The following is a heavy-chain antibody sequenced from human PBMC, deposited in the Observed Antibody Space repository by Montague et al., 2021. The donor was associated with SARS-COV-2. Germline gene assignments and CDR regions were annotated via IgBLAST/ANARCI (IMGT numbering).Heavy chain of an antibody. CDR2: ICGSGSHI. CDR1: GFTFSTYG. Sequence: SLRLSCAASGFTFSTYGLSWVRQAPGRGLEWVAVICGSGSHIYYADSVKGRFTIFRDDTKNSLYLQMNNLRAEDRAVYYCARDAHGSGSSPPFDHWGQGTLVTVSS. V-gene: IGHV3-21*01. CDR3: ARDAHGSGSSPPFDH. D-gene: IGHD3-10*01. J-gene: IGHJ5*02.